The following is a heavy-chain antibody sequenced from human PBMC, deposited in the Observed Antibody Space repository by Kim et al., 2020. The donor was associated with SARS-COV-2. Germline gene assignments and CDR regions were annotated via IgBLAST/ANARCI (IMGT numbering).Heavy chain of an antibody. Sequence: SETLSLTCAVSGGSISSSNWWSWVRQPPGKGLEWIGEIYHSGSTNYNPSLQSRVTISVDKSKNQFSLKLSSVTAADTAVYYCARGYSGYDHYYYYGMDVWGQGTTVTVSS. J-gene: IGHJ6*02. V-gene: IGHV4-4*02. D-gene: IGHD5-12*01. CDR1: GGSISSSNW. CDR3: ARGYSGYDHYYYYGMDV. CDR2: IYHSGST.